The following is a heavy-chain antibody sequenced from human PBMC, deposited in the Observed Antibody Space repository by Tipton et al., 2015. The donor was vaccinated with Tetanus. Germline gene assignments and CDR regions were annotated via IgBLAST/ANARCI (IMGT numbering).Heavy chain of an antibody. Sequence: TLSLTCNVSGVSITSNYWSWIRQSPGKGLEWIGYIYYTGSTSYNPSLESRVTISADTPKNQFSLKLSSVTVADTAVYYCAREESFWSGFLNWGQGALVTISS. CDR3: AREESFWSGFLN. V-gene: IGHV4-59*01. D-gene: IGHD3-3*01. J-gene: IGHJ4*02. CDR1: GVSITSNY. CDR2: IYYTGST.